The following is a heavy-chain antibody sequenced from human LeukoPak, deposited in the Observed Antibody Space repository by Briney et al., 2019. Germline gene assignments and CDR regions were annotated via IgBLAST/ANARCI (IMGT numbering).Heavy chain of an antibody. Sequence: PGGSLRLSCAASGFTFSNAWMNWVRQAPGKGLEWVANIKQDGSEKYYVDSVKGRFTISKDNAKNSLYLQMNSLRAEDTALYHCARNNGMDVWGQGTTVIVSS. CDR1: GFTFSNAW. V-gene: IGHV3-7*03. CDR2: IKQDGSEK. CDR3: ARNNGMDV. J-gene: IGHJ6*02.